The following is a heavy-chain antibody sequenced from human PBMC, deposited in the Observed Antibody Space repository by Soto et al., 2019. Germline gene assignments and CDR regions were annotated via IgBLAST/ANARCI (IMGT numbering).Heavy chain of an antibody. Sequence: QVRLEESGPGLVKPSETLSLICSVSGGSVNNADYFWSWIRHHPENGLEWIGYIYYSGSTRYNPSFKTRATLSIDTSKNQFALRLNSVTVADTAVYFCERDADYGGSRGGMDVWGRGTTVTVSS. CDR1: GGSVNNADYF. CDR2: IYYSGST. D-gene: IGHD4-17*01. J-gene: IGHJ6*02. V-gene: IGHV4-31*03. CDR3: ERDADYGGSRGGMDV.